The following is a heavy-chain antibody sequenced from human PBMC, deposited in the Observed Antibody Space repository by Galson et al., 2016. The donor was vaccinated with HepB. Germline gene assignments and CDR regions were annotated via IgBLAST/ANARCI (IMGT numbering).Heavy chain of an antibody. CDR3: ARLRGLNFDQ. CDR1: GYTFTTYW. J-gene: IGHJ4*02. Sequence: QSGAEVKKLGDSLKISCEVSGYTFTTYWIGWVRQKPGKGLEWMGIIHPGDSDTRKSPSFQGQVTISSDKSVSTAYLQWRSLKASDTAMYYCARLRGLNFDQWGQGTLVTVSS. V-gene: IGHV5-51*01. D-gene: IGHD2-15*01. CDR2: IHPGDSDT.